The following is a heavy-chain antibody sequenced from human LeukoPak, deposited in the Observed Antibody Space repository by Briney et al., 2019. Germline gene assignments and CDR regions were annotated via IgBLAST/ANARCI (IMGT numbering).Heavy chain of an antibody. D-gene: IGHD3-10*01. V-gene: IGHV4-34*01. CDR1: GGSFSGYY. CDR3: ARELAY. CDR2: INHSGST. Sequence: SETLSLTCAVYGGSFSGYYWSWIRQPPGKGLEWIGEINHSGSTNYNPSLKSRVTISVDTSKNQFSLKLSSVTAADTAVYYCARELAYWGQGTLVTVSS. J-gene: IGHJ4*02.